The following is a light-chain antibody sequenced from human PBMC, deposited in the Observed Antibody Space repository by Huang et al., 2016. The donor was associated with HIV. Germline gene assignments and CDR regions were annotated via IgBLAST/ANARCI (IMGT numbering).Light chain of an antibody. CDR3: QQSSSTHWT. CDR1: QNINIY. CDR2: NAA. Sequence: DIQMTQSPSSLSASVGDRVTITCRASQNINIYLNWFQHKPGKAPKRLIYNAASLQSGVPSRFSGSGSGTDFTLTIRTLQPEDFATYFCQQSSSTHWTFGPGTKVEI. J-gene: IGKJ1*01. V-gene: IGKV1-39*01.